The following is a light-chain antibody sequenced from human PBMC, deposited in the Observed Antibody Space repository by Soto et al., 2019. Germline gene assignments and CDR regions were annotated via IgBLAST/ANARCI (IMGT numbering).Light chain of an antibody. V-gene: IGLV2-14*01. CDR1: SSDVGLYNY. CDR2: EVS. Sequence: QSVLTQPASVSGSPGQSITISCTGTSSDVGLYNYVSWYQQHPGKVPELMISEVSKRPSGVSNRFSGSKSGNTASLTISGLQAEDEADYYCSSYTTTYSVVFGEGTKLTVL. CDR3: SSYTTTYSVV. J-gene: IGLJ2*01.